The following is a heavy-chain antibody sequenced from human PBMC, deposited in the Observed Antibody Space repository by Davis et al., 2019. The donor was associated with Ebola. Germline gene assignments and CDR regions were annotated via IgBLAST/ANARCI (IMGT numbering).Heavy chain of an antibody. J-gene: IGHJ6*02. D-gene: IGHD6-13*01. V-gene: IGHV3-49*04. CDR2: IRSKGYGGKT. CDR1: GFTFGDYA. CDR3: TRDLKQPPPSYSYGMDV. Sequence: GESLKISCAAYGFTFGDYAMNWVRQAPGKGLEWVGFIRSKGYGGKTEYAASVKGRFTISRDDSEGVAYLQMSSLKTEDTAVYYCTRDLKQPPPSYSYGMDVWGQGTMVTVSS.